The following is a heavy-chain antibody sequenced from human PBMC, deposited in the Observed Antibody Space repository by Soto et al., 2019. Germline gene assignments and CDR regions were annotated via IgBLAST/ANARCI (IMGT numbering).Heavy chain of an antibody. CDR2: ISAYNGNT. Sequence: ASVKVSCKASGYTFTSYGISWVRQAPGQGLEWMGWISAYNGNTNYAQKLQGRVTMTTDTSTSTAYMEPRSLRSDDTAVYYCARDWGTFNTPTITSLLDYRCQGTLVTVSS. V-gene: IGHV1-18*01. CDR3: ARDWGTFNTPTITSLLDY. CDR1: GYTFTSYG. J-gene: IGHJ4*02. D-gene: IGHD5-12*01.